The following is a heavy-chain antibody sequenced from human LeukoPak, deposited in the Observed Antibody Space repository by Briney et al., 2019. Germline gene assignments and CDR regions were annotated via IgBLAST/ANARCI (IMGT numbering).Heavy chain of an antibody. J-gene: IGHJ4*02. V-gene: IGHV3-23*01. CDR1: GCTFSSYA. Sequence: PGGSLRLSCAASGCTFSSYAMSWVRQAPGKGLEWVSANSGSGGSTYYADSVKGRFTISRDNSKNTLYLQMNSLRAEDTAVYYCAKDGVADKYYGSGSYYTDYWGQGTLVTVSS. D-gene: IGHD3-10*01. CDR2: NSGSGGST. CDR3: AKDGVADKYYGSGSYYTDY.